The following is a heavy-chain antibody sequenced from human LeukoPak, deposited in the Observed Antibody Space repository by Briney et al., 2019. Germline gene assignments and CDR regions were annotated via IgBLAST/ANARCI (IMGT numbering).Heavy chain of an antibody. Sequence: GGSLRLSCAASGFSFSSYWMSWVRQAPGKGLEWVANIKQDGSEKYYVDSVKGRFTISRDNAKNSLYLQVNSLRAEDTAVYYCARGFRGWYAEGFDYWGQGTVVTVSS. J-gene: IGHJ4*02. CDR3: ARGFRGWYAEGFDY. CDR2: IKQDGSEK. V-gene: IGHV3-7*01. D-gene: IGHD6-19*01. CDR1: GFSFSSYW.